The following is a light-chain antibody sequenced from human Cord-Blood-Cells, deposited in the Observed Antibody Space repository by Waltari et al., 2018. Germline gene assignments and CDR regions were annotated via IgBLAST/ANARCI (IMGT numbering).Light chain of an antibody. CDR3: QQSYSTPLT. J-gene: IGKJ4*01. CDR2: AAS. Sequence: DIQMTQSPSSLSASVGDRVTITCRASQSISSYLNWYQQKPGKAPKLLIYAASSLQSGVPSRVSGSGSGTDFTLTISSLQPEDFATYYCQQSYSTPLTFDGGTKVEI. V-gene: IGKV1-39*01. CDR1: QSISSY.